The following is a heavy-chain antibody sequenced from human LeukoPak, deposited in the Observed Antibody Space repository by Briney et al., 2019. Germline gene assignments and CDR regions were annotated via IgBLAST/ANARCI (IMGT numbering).Heavy chain of an antibody. J-gene: IGHJ3*02. CDR2: INPNSGGT. Sequence: GASVKVSCKASGYTFTGYYMHWVRQAPGQGLEWMGWINPNSGGTNYAQKFQGRVTMTRDTSISTAYMELSRLRSDDTAVYYCARWSGDSSGYYDAFDIWGQGTMVTVSS. CDR1: GYTFTGYY. D-gene: IGHD3-22*01. V-gene: IGHV1-2*02. CDR3: ARWSGDSSGYYDAFDI.